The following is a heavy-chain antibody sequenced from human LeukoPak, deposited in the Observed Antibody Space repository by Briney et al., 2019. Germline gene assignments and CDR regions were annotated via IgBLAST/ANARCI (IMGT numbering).Heavy chain of an antibody. J-gene: IGHJ4*02. CDR3: TRVFYYDSSGELYFDY. V-gene: IGHV3-49*04. CDR2: IRSKPYGGTT. Sequence: GGSLRLSCIVSGXTFGDYAMNWVRQAPGKGLEWVVFIRSKPYGGTTEYAASVKGRFTISRDDSKSIAYLQMNSLKTEDTAVYYCTRVFYYDSSGELYFDYWGQGTLVTVSS. D-gene: IGHD3-22*01. CDR1: GXTFGDYA.